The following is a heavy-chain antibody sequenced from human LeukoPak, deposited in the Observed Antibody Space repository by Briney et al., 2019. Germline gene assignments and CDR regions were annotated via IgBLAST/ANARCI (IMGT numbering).Heavy chain of an antibody. J-gene: IGHJ4*02. Sequence: GGSLRLSCAASGFTFSSYAIHWVRQAPGKGLEWVAVISYDGSNKYYADSVKGRFTISRDNSKNTLYLQMNSLRAEDTAVYYCAREYYYDSSGYHYWGQGTLVTVSS. CDR2: ISYDGSNK. V-gene: IGHV3-30*04. D-gene: IGHD3-22*01. CDR1: GFTFSSYA. CDR3: AREYYYDSSGYHY.